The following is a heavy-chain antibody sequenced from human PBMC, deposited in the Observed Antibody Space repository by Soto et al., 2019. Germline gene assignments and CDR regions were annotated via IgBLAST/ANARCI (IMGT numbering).Heavy chain of an antibody. D-gene: IGHD5-12*01. V-gene: IGHV4-39*02. J-gene: IGHJ6*03. CDR3: AREVVGYSGYDFMCYYYYLEV. Sequence: QLQLQASGPGLVKPSETLSLTCTVSGGSISSSSYYWGWIRQPPGKGLEWIGSVYYSGSTYYNPSLKWRFTISVEPSKSQFSLKLSFVTGAGSSVYYCAREVVGYSGYDFMCYYYYLEVWGKGTTVTGSS. CDR2: VYYSGST. CDR1: GGSISSSSYY.